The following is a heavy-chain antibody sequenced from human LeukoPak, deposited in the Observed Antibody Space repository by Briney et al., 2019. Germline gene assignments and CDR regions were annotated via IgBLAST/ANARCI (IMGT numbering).Heavy chain of an antibody. Sequence: GGSLRLSCAASGYTFSSYRMSWVRQAPGKGLEWVANIKQDGSEQYYVDSVKGRFTISRDNAKNSVYLQMSSLRAEDTAVYFCVRDYCSGGTCYKGYWGQGTLVTVSS. CDR1: GYTFSSYR. D-gene: IGHD2-15*01. CDR3: VRDYCSGGTCYKGY. J-gene: IGHJ4*02. CDR2: IKQDGSEQ. V-gene: IGHV3-7*05.